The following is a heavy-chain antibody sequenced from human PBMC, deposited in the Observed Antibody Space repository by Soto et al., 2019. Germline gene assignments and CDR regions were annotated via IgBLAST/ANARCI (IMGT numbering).Heavy chain of an antibody. CDR3: ARANEALGYCSGGSCYPYVGDAFDI. J-gene: IGHJ3*02. D-gene: IGHD2-15*01. V-gene: IGHV1-46*01. Sequence: ASVKVSCKASGYTFINYYIHWVRQAPGHGLEWMAIINPTGGSTNYAQKFQGRLTLTMDTSTSTVYMELSSLRSEDTAVYYCARANEALGYCSGGSCYPYVGDAFDIWGQGTMVTVSS. CDR1: GYTFINYY. CDR2: INPTGGST.